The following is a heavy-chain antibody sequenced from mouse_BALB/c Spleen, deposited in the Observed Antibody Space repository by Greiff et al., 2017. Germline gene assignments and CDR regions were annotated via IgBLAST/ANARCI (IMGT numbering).Heavy chain of an antibody. CDR2: INSNGGST. Sequence: EVQGVESGGGLVKLGGSLKLSCAASGFTFSSYYMSWVRQTPEKRLELVAAINSNGGSTYYPDTVKGRFTISRDNAKNTLYLQMSSLKSEDTALYYCARQAYGNYAMDYWGQGTSVTVSS. V-gene: IGHV5-6-2*01. CDR1: GFTFSSYY. D-gene: IGHD2-1*01. CDR3: ARQAYGNYAMDY. J-gene: IGHJ4*01.